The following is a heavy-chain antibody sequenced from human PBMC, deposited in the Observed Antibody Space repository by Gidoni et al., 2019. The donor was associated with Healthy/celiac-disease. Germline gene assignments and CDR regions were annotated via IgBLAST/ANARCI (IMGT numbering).Heavy chain of an antibody. J-gene: IGHJ1*01. V-gene: IGHV3-53*01. Sequence: EVQLVESGGGLIQPGGSLRLSCAASGFTVSSNYMSWVRQAPGKGLEWVSVINSCGSTYYADSVKGRFTISRDNSKNPLYLQMNSLRAEDTAVYYCAATYYDFWSGYYTPEYFQHWGQGTLVTVSS. CDR2: INSCGST. CDR3: AATYYDFWSGYYTPEYFQH. D-gene: IGHD3-3*01. CDR1: GFTVSSNY.